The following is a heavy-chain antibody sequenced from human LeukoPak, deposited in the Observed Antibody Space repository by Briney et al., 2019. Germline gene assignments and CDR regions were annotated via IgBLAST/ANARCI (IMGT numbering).Heavy chain of an antibody. V-gene: IGHV1-8*01. Sequence: ASVKVSCKASGYTFTSYDINWVRQATGQGLEWMGWMNPNSGNTGYAQKFQGRVIMTRNTSISTAYMELSSLRSEDTAVYYCARWDYYGSGSYWGGQGTLVTVSS. CDR1: GYTFTSYD. J-gene: IGHJ4*02. CDR3: ARWDYYGSGSYW. CDR2: MNPNSGNT. D-gene: IGHD3-10*01.